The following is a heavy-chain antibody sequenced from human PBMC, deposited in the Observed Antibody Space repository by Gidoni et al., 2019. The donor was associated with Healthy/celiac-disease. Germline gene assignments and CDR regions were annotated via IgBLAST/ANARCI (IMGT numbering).Heavy chain of an antibody. CDR2: IYYSGST. D-gene: IGHD4-17*01. V-gene: IGHV4-59*01. CDR1: GGSISSYY. CDR3: ASEGWSYGDYTGLDP. Sequence: QVQLQESGPGLVKPSETLSLTCTVSGGSISSYYWSWIRQPPGKGLEWIGYIYYSGSTNYNPSLKSRVTISVDTSKNLFSLKLSSVTAADTAVYYCASEGWSYGDYTGLDPWGQGTLVTVSS. J-gene: IGHJ5*02.